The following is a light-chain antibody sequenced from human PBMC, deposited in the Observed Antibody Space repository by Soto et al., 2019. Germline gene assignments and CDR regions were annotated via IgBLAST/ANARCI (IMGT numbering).Light chain of an antibody. CDR3: QQYNNWRPWT. CDR1: QSVRSN. V-gene: IGKV3-15*01. CDR2: GAS. Sequence: EILMTQSPASLSVSPGERATLSCGGSQSVRSNLAWYQQKPGQAPRLLIYGASTRATGIPARFSGSGSETEFTLTISSLQSQDFAAYYCQQYNNWRPWTFGQGTKVDIK. J-gene: IGKJ1*01.